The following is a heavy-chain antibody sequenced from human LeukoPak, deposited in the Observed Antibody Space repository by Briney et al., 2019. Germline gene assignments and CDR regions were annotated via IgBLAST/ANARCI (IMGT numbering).Heavy chain of an antibody. J-gene: IGHJ4*02. CDR2: IKQDGSEK. V-gene: IGHV3-7*01. D-gene: IGHD3-10*01. CDR1: GFSFSSYW. CDR3: ARDLGDGEWLERCFDY. Sequence: GGSLRLSCAASGFSFSSYWMTWVRQAPGKGLEWVASIKQDGSEKYYADSVKGRFTISRDNSKNTLYLQMNSLRAEDTAVYYCARDLGDGEWLERCFDYWGQGTLVTVSS.